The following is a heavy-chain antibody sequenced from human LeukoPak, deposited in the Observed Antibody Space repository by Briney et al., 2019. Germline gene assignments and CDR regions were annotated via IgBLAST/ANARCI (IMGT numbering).Heavy chain of an antibody. CDR1: GGSISSYY. J-gene: IGHJ6*02. CDR3: ARLTGVATTPKYYYYYGMDV. D-gene: IGHD5-12*01. V-gene: IGHV4-59*08. Sequence: SETLSLTCTVSGGSISSYYWSWIRQPPGKGLEWIGYIYYSGSTNYNPSLKSRVTISVDTSKNQFSLKLSSVTAADTAVYYCARLTGVATTPKYYYYYGMDVWGQGTTVTVSS. CDR2: IYYSGST.